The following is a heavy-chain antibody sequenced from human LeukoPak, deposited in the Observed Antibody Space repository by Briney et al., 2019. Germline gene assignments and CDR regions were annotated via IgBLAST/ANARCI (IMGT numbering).Heavy chain of an antibody. J-gene: IGHJ3*02. D-gene: IGHD3-3*01. CDR1: GFTFTIFG. V-gene: IGHV3-48*01. Sequence: GGSLRLSCAASGFTFTIFGLNWVRQAPGKVPEWVSYIDARSGITYYADSVQGRFTISRDNAQESVFLQMNSLRADDTAVYYCARTYDFGRGPPGDAFNNWGPGTLVTVSS. CDR2: IDARSGIT. CDR3: ARTYDFGRGPPGDAFNN.